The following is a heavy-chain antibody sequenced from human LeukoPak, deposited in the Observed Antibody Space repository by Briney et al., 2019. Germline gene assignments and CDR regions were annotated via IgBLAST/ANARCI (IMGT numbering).Heavy chain of an antibody. CDR2: IFPSGGEI. V-gene: IGHV3-23*01. J-gene: IGHJ4*02. Sequence: GGSLRLSCAASGFTFSTFAMIWVRQPPGKGLEWVSSIFPSGGEIHYADSEKGRFTISRDNSKNTLYLQMNSLRAEDTAVYYCAKDKAMIVVVISALDYWGQGTLVTVSS. CDR1: GFTFSTFA. CDR3: AKDKAMIVVVISALDY. D-gene: IGHD3-22*01.